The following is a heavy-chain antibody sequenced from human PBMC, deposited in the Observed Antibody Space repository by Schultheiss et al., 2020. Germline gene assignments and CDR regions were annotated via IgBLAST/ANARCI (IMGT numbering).Heavy chain of an antibody. Sequence: SETLSLTCAVYAGSFSGYYWSWLRQPPGKGLEWIGEINHSGSTNYNPSLKSRVTISVDTSKNQFSLKLSSVTAADTAVYYCAGHYTSPPIVVVPAAMRGFFDYWGEGTLGTVYS. D-gene: IGHD2-2*01. V-gene: IGHV4-34*01. CDR1: AGSFSGYY. CDR2: INHSGST. J-gene: IGHJ4*02. CDR3: AGHYTSPPIVVVPAAMRGFFDY.